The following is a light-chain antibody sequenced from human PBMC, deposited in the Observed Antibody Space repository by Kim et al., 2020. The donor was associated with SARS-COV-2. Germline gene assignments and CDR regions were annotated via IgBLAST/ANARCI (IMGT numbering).Light chain of an antibody. CDR3: SAWDSSLSAYV. J-gene: IGLJ3*02. V-gene: IGLV10-54*01. CDR2: RNN. Sequence: QAGLTQPPSVSKGLRQPATLTCTGNSNNVGNQGAAWLQQHQGHPPKLLSYRNNNRPSGISERLSASRSGNTASLTITGLQPEDEADYYCSAWDSSLSAYVFGGGTQVTV. CDR1: SNNVGNQG.